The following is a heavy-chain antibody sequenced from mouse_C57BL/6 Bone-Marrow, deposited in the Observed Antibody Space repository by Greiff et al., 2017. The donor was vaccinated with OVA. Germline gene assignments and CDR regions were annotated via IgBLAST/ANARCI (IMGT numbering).Heavy chain of an antibody. CDR1: GYTFTSYW. Sequence: VQLQQPGAELVKPGASVKVSCKASGYTFTSYWMHWVKQRPGQGLEWIGRIHPSDSDTNYNQKFKGKATLTVDKSSSTAYMQLSSLTSEDSAVYYCAICRWPDAMDYWGQGTSVTVSS. V-gene: IGHV1-74*01. D-gene: IGHD2-3*01. CDR2: IHPSDSDT. CDR3: AICRWPDAMDY. J-gene: IGHJ4*01.